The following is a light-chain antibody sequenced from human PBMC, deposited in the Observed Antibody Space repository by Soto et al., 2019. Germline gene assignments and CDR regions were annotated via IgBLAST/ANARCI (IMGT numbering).Light chain of an antibody. Sequence: DIQMTQSPSTLSGSVGDRVTITCRASQTISSWLAWYQQKPGKAPKLLIYKASTLKSGVPSRFSGSGSGTEFTLTISRLQPDDVATYYCQHYISFPWTFGQGTKVDIK. J-gene: IGKJ1*01. CDR2: KAS. V-gene: IGKV1-5*03. CDR3: QHYISFPWT. CDR1: QTISSW.